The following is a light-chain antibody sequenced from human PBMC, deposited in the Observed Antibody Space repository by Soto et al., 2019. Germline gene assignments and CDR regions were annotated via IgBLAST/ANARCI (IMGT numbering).Light chain of an antibody. CDR3: SSYASNGDVL. Sequence: QSALTQPASVSGSPGQSITISCTGTSSDVGTYEYVSWCQHHPGKAPKLMIYDVSNRPSGVSDRFSGSKSGNTASLTISGLQAEDEADYYCSSYASNGDVLFGGGTKVTVL. CDR2: DVS. J-gene: IGLJ2*01. CDR1: SSDVGTYEY. V-gene: IGLV2-14*03.